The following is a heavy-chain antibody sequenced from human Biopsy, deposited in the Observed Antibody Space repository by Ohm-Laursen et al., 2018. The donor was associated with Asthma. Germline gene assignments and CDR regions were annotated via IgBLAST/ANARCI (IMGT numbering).Heavy chain of an antibody. V-gene: IGHV1-69*01. D-gene: IGHD6-19*01. CDR2: IMTVFGTT. Sequence: SSVKVSCKAPGGTLSNFAISWVRQAPGQGLEWLGGIMTVFGTTNYAQKFQGRVTITADESTSTAYMEVTSLRSEDTAIYYRARCQVGYSSGWSLLLKKIYYSGMDVWGQGTAVTVSS. CDR3: ARCQVGYSSGWSLLLKKIYYSGMDV. J-gene: IGHJ6*02. CDR1: GGTLSNFA.